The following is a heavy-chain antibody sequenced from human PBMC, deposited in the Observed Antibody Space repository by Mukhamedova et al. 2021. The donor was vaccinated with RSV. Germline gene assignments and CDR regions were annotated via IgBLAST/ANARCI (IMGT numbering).Heavy chain of an antibody. D-gene: IGHD6-19*01. J-gene: IGHJ3*02. Sequence: AEYMGGRFTLSRDTAKNSLYLQMNSLRAEDTAFYYCSVGLAVAGRWAFDIWGQGTMVTVSS. CDR3: SVGLAVAGRWAFDI. V-gene: IGHV3-48*03.